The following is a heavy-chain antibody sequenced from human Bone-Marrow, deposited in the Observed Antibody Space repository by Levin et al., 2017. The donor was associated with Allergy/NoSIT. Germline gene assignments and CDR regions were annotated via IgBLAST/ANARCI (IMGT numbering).Heavy chain of an antibody. J-gene: IGHJ5*01. CDR1: GASVSSSHYY. CDR2: IYYVGNT. V-gene: IGHV4-39*01. CDR3: ARLPLLQYDSSGYYWDS. D-gene: IGHD3-22*01. Sequence: SCTVSGASVSSSHYYWGWIRQPPGKGLEWIGNIYYVGNTYYNPSLRTPATISVDTSKNLFSLRLTSVTAADTAVYFCARLPLLQYDSSGYYWDSWGQGTLVTVSS.